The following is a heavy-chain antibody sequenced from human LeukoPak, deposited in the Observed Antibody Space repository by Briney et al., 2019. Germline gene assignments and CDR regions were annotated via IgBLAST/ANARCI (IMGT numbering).Heavy chain of an antibody. Sequence: GGSLRLSCAASGCIFSSYGMDWVRQAPGKGLEWVGFIRYDGSNTYYADSVKGRFTISRDNSKNTLYLQMNSLRGEDTAVYYCAKDWCHQGNYYYRDVWGKGNTVTISS. CDR1: GCIFSSYG. CDR3: AKDWCHQGNYYYRDV. J-gene: IGHJ6*03. V-gene: IGHV3-30*02. D-gene: IGHD4/OR15-4a*01. CDR2: IRYDGSNT.